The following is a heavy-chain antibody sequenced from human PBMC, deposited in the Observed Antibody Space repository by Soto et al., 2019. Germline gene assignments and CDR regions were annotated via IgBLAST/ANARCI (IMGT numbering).Heavy chain of an antibody. V-gene: IGHV6-1*01. J-gene: IGHJ6*02. CDR1: GDSVSSNSAA. Sequence: SPTLSLTCVISGDSVSSNSAAWNWIRQSPSRGLEWLGRTYYRSKWYNDYAVSVKSRITINPDTSKNQFSLQLNSVTPEDTAVYYCARAKSGYSYGFYYYYGMDVWGQGTTVTVSS. CDR2: TYYRSKWYN. D-gene: IGHD5-18*01. CDR3: ARAKSGYSYGFYYYYGMDV.